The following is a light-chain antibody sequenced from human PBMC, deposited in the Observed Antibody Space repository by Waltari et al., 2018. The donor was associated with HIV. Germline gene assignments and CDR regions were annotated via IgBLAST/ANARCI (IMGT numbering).Light chain of an antibody. CDR3: QQYQSYSLFM. CDR2: RAS. CDR1: QTIDNY. V-gene: IGKV1-5*03. Sequence: DVQVTQLPSTLTASAGDRVSITCRVGQTIDNYLAWYQQRPGEAPNLLIYRASTLESGVPSRFSGSGSGTDFTLTINNLQPNDSATYYCQQYQSYSLFMFGPGTKVEIK. J-gene: IGKJ1*01.